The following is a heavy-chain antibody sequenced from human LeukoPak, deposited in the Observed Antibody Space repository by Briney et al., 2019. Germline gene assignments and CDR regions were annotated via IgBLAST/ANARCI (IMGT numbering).Heavy chain of an antibody. CDR2: INPNSGGT. CDR1: GYTFTGYY. V-gene: IGHV1-2*02. J-gene: IGHJ3*02. CDR3: ARDDSGLTIAFDI. D-gene: IGHD6-25*01. Sequence: GASVKVSCKASGYTFTGYYMHWVRQAPGQGLEWMGWINPNSGGTNYAQKFQGRVTMTRGTSISTAYMELSRLRSDDTAVYYCARDDSGLTIAFDIWGQGTMVTVSS.